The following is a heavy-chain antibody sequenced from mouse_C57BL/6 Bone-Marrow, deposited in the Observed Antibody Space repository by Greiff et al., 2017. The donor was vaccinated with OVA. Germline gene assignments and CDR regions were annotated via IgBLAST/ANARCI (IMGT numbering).Heavy chain of an antibody. J-gene: IGHJ1*03. CDR2: IDPSDSYT. V-gene: IGHV1-50*01. CDR1: GYTFTSYW. CDR3: ARSFV. Sequence: VQLQQPGAELVKPGASVKLSCKASGYTFTSYWMQWVKQRPGQGLEWIGEIDPSDSYTNYNQKFKGKATLTVDTSSSTAYMQLSSLTSEDSAVYYCARSFVWGTGTTVTVSS. D-gene: IGHD1-2*01.